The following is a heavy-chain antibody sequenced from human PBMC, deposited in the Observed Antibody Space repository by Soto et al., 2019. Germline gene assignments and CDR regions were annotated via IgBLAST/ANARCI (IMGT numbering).Heavy chain of an antibody. J-gene: IGHJ6*02. CDR2: ISSSSSYI. CDR1: GFTFSSYS. D-gene: IGHD6-13*01. V-gene: IGHV3-21*01. Sequence: PGGSLRLSCAASGFTFSSYSMNWVRQAPGKGLEWVSSISSSSSYIYYADSVKGRFTISRDNAKNSLYLQMNSLRAEDTAVYYRARDSNGIAAAGTELGYGMDVWGQGTTVTVSS. CDR3: ARDSNGIAAAGTELGYGMDV.